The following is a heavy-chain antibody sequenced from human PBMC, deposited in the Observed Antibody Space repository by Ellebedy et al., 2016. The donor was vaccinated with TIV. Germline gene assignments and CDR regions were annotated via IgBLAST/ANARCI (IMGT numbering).Heavy chain of an antibody. Sequence: AASVQVSCKASGYTFMSYSIAWVRHPPGHGLQWMGWVSGYNGNTNYAQKVQGRVTMTTDTSTNTAYMELRSLTSDDTAVYFCARTSRYAYSSSCDYWGQGTLVTVSS. CDR3: ARTSRYAYSSSCDY. J-gene: IGHJ4*02. CDR1: GYTFMSYS. V-gene: IGHV1-18*01. CDR2: VSGYNGNT. D-gene: IGHD6-13*01.